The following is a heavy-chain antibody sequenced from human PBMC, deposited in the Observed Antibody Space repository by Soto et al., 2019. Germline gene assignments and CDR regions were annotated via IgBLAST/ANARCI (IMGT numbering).Heavy chain of an antibody. Sequence: QVQLQESGPGLVKPSETLSLTCTVSGGSISSYYWSWIRQPAGKGLEWIGRIYTSGSTNYNPSLKSRATTSAATPKNQSSLKLSSVAAADTAVYYCGREAIAARTGGRNYYYGMEVWGQGTTVTVSS. J-gene: IGHJ6*02. CDR2: IYTSGST. CDR1: GGSISSYY. V-gene: IGHV4-4*07. D-gene: IGHD6-25*01. CDR3: GREAIAARTGGRNYYYGMEV.